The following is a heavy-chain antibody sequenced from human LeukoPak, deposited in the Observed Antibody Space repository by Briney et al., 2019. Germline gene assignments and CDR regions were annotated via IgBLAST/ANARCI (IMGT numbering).Heavy chain of an antibody. V-gene: IGHV1-2*02. CDR3: ARPRIESGGYYYGH. Sequence: ASVKVSCKASGYTFTDYYMHWARQAPGQGLEWMGWINPNNGATNYAQKFQGRVTMTTDTSTNTAYMDLTWLTSDVTAVYYCARPRIESGGYYYGHWGQGNLVTVSS. D-gene: IGHD3-22*01. CDR1: GYTFTDYY. CDR2: INPNNGAT. J-gene: IGHJ4*02.